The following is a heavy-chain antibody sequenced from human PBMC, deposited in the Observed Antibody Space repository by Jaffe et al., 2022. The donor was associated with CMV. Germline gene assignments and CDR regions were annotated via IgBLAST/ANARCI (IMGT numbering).Heavy chain of an antibody. CDR2: ISGSGGST. CDR1: GFTFSSYA. V-gene: IGHV3-23*04. CDR3: AKSDYGGNSEFNYFDY. Sequence: EVQLVESGGGLVQPGGSLRLSCAASGFTFSSYAMSWVRQAPGKGLEWVSAISGSGGSTYYADSVKGRFTISRDNSKNTLYLQMNSLRAEDTAVYYCAKSDYGGNSEFNYFDYWGQGTLVTVSS. J-gene: IGHJ4*02. D-gene: IGHD4-17*01.